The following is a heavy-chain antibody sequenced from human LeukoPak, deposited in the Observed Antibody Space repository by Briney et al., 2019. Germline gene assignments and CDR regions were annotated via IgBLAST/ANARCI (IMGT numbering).Heavy chain of an antibody. V-gene: IGHV3-20*04. CDR3: ARDRSYYGSGRASDY. CDR1: GFTFDDYG. D-gene: IGHD3-10*01. Sequence: GGSLRLSCAASGFTFDDYGMSWVRQAPGKGLEWVSGINWNGGSTGYADSVKGRFTISRDNAKNSLYLQMNSLRAEDTALYYCARDRSYYGSGRASDYWGQGTLVTVSS. J-gene: IGHJ4*02. CDR2: INWNGGST.